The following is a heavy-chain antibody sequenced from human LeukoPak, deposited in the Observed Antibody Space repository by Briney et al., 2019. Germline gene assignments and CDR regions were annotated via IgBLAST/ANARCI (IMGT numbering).Heavy chain of an antibody. V-gene: IGHV1-69*04. CDR2: IIPILGIA. CDR3: AREFVVVVVAATPPWFDP. Sequence: ASVTVSCKASGGTFSSYAISWVRQAPGQGREWMGRIIPILGIANYAQKFQGRVTITADKSTSTAYMELSSLRSEDTAVYYCAREFVVVVVAATPPWFDPWGQGTLVTVSS. CDR1: GGTFSSYA. D-gene: IGHD2-15*01. J-gene: IGHJ5*02.